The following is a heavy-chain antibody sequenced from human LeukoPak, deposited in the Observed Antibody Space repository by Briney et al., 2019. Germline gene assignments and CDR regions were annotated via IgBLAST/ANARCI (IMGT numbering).Heavy chain of an antibody. D-gene: IGHD1-26*01. CDR2: ISYDGSNK. J-gene: IGHJ1*01. V-gene: IGHV3-30-3*01. CDR3: AREGSGKYFQH. Sequence: GGSLRLSCAASGFTFSSYAMHWVRQAPGKGLEWVAVISYDGSNKYYADSVKGRFTISRDNSKNTLYLQMNSLRAEDTAVYYCAREGSGKYFQHWGQGTLATVSS. CDR1: GFTFSSYA.